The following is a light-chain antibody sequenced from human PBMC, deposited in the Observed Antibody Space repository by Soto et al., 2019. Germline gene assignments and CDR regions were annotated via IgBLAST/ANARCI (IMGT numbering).Light chain of an antibody. CDR3: QGWDPDTRHLI. CDR2: DDC. V-gene: IGLV3-21*02. CDR1: NIGSKS. J-gene: IGLJ2*01. Sequence: SSELTQPPSVSVAPGQTATITCGGDNIGSKSLHCDQVRQGQAAVLAVHDDCDRPSRIPDGFSGSTCANSANLATPTIEGGDEADYYCQGWDPDTRHLIFGGGTKVTVL.